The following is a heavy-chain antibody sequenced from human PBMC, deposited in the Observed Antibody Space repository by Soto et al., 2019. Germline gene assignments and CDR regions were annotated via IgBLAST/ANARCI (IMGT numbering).Heavy chain of an antibody. V-gene: IGHV3-33*01. Sequence: LRLSCAASGFTFSSYGMHWVRQAPGKGLEWVAVIWYDGSNKYYADSVKGRFTISRDNSKNTLYLQMNSLRAEDTAVYYCARDQEYYGSGSYYNPIDYWGQGTLVTVSS. CDR3: ARDQEYYGSGSYYNPIDY. D-gene: IGHD3-10*01. CDR1: GFTFSSYG. J-gene: IGHJ4*02. CDR2: IWYDGSNK.